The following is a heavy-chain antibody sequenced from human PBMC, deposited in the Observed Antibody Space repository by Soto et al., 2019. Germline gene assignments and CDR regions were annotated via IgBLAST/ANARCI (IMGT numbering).Heavy chain of an antibody. D-gene: IGHD3-3*01. CDR2: IYPGDSDT. CDR3: ARRLITIFGVAQYYFDY. Sequence: GESLKISCKGSGYSFTSYWIGWVRQMPGKGLEWMGIIYPGDSDTRYSPSFQGQVTISADKSISTAYLQWSSLKASDTAMYYCARRLITIFGVAQYYFDYGGQGPRVTVSS. CDR1: GYSFTSYW. J-gene: IGHJ4*02. V-gene: IGHV5-51*01.